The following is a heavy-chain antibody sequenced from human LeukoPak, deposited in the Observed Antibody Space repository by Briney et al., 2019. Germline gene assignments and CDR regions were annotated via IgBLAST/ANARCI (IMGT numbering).Heavy chain of an antibody. V-gene: IGHV3-74*01. CDR2: INSDGSST. J-gene: IGHJ2*01. CDR3: ATRVGLTRYWYFDL. Sequence: PGGSLRLSCAASGFPFSSYWMHWARQVPGKGLVWVSRINSDGSSTSYADSVKGRFTFSRDNSKNTLYLQMNSLRVEDTAVYYCATRVGLTRYWYFDLWGRGTLVTVSS. CDR1: GFPFSSYW.